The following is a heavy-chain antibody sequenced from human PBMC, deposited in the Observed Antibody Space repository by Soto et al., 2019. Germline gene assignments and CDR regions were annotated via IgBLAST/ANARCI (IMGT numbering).Heavy chain of an antibody. V-gene: IGHV4-59*01. Sequence: SETLSLTCTVSGGSISSYYWSWIRQPPGKGLEWIGYIYYSGSTNYNPSLKSRVTISVDTSKNQFSLKLSSVTAADTAVYYCARALPDYIWGSYRFYYYYMDVWGKGTTVTVSS. D-gene: IGHD3-16*02. CDR3: ARALPDYIWGSYRFYYYYMDV. CDR1: GGSISSYY. J-gene: IGHJ6*03. CDR2: IYYSGST.